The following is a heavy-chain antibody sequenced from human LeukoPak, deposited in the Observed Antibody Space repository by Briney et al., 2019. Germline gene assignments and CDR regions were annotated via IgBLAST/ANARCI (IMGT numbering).Heavy chain of an antibody. Sequence: SETLSLTCAVYGRSFSGYYWSWIRQPPGKGLEWIGEINHSGSTNYNPSLKSRVTISVDTSKDQFSLKLSSVTAADTAVYYCARGTYLGATTPYGMDVWGQGTTVTVSS. V-gene: IGHV4-34*01. CDR1: GRSFSGYY. J-gene: IGHJ6*02. CDR2: INHSGST. D-gene: IGHD1-26*01. CDR3: ARGTYLGATTPYGMDV.